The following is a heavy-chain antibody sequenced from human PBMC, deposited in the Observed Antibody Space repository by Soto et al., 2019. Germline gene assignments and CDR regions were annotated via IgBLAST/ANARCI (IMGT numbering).Heavy chain of an antibody. D-gene: IGHD6-19*01. J-gene: IGHJ4*02. CDR1: GFTFSSYA. CDR3: ASGGGIAVAGTHLDY. Sequence: EVQLLESGGNLVQPGGSLKLSCAASGFTFSSYAMSWVRQAPGKGLEWVSGIGGSAAGSNYADSVKGRFTISRDNSRKPVYLQMSSLRAEDTALYYCASGGGIAVAGTHLDYWGQGTLVTVSS. V-gene: IGHV3-23*01. CDR2: IGGSAAGS.